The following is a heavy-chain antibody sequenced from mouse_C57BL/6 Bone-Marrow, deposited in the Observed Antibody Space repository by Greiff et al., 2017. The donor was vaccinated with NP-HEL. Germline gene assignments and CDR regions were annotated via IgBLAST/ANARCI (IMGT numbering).Heavy chain of an antibody. CDR3: ARERGWLLHWYFDV. V-gene: IGHV1-55*01. D-gene: IGHD2-3*01. J-gene: IGHJ1*03. CDR2: IYPGSGST. Sequence: VQLQQPGAELVKPGASVKMSCKASGYTFTSYWITWVKQRPGQGLEWIGDIYPGSGSTNYNEKFKSKATLTVDTSSSTAYMQLSSLTSEDSAVYYCARERGWLLHWYFDVWGTGTTVTVSS. CDR1: GYTFTSYW.